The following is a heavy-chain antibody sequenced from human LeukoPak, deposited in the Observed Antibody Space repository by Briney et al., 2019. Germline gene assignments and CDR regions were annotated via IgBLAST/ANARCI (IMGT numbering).Heavy chain of an antibody. CDR1: GYTFTSYG. Sequence: ASVKVSCKASGYTFTSYGISWVRQAPGQGLEWMGWISAYNGNTNYAQKLQGRVTMTTDTSTSTAYMELRSLRSDDTAVYYCARDLTTMIVVANDAFDIWGQGTMVTVSS. CDR3: ARDLTTMIVVANDAFDI. CDR2: ISAYNGNT. D-gene: IGHD3-22*01. J-gene: IGHJ3*02. V-gene: IGHV1-18*01.